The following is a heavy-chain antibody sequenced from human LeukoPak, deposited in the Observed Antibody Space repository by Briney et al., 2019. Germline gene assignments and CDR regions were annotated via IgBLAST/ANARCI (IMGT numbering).Heavy chain of an antibody. J-gene: IGHJ4*02. Sequence: PGGSLRLSCTCSGFTFGDYPMTWVRQAPGKGLEWVANIKQDGSEKYYVDSVKGRFTISRDNAKNSLYLQMNSLRAEDTAVYYCAKDKEQWYSSGWPDYWGQGTLVTVSS. V-gene: IGHV3-7*01. CDR1: GFTFGDYP. CDR2: IKQDGSEK. CDR3: AKDKEQWYSSGWPDY. D-gene: IGHD6-19*01.